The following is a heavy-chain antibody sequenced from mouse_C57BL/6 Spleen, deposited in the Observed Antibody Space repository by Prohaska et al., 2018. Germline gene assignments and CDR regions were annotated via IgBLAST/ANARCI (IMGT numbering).Heavy chain of an antibody. CDR2: IDPETGGT. Sequence: VKQTPVHGLEWIGDIDPETGGTAYNQKFKGKAILTADKSSSTAYMELRSLTSEDSAVYYCTRADYYGSYYFDYWVQGTTLTVSS. D-gene: IGHD1-1*01. V-gene: IGHV1-15*01. CDR3: TRADYYGSYYFDY. J-gene: IGHJ2*01.